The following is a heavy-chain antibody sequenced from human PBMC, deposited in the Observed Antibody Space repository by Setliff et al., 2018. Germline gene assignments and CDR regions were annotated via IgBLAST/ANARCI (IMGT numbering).Heavy chain of an antibody. J-gene: IGHJ4*02. CDR2: IYSDENT. V-gene: IGHV4-4*07. CDR3: TRNFLGWLARF. Sequence: SETLSLTCSVSGGSINEYYWSWFRQPAGKGLEWIGHIYSDENTDYNPSLKSRVTMSADTSKNQFSLKLKSVTAADTAVYYCTRNFLGWLARFWGRGTLVTVSS. D-gene: IGHD6-19*01. CDR1: GGSINEYY.